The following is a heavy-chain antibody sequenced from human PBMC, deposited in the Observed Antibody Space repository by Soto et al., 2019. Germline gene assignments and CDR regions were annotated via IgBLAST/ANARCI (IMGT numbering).Heavy chain of an antibody. Sequence: QVQLVESGGGVVQPGRSLRLSCTASGFIFSQYVMHWVRQAPGKGLEWVAIIPYDATNQYYADSVRGRFTISRDNSNNTVYLQMNRLSAEDTAVYYCAREGVGPYDFWSGYYVHWGQGTLVTVSS. D-gene: IGHD3-3*01. V-gene: IGHV3-30-3*01. J-gene: IGHJ4*02. CDR2: IPYDATNQ. CDR1: GFIFSQYV. CDR3: AREGVGPYDFWSGYYVH.